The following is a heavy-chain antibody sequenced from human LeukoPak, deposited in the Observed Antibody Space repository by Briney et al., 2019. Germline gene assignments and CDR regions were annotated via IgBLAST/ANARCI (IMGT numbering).Heavy chain of an antibody. CDR1: GGTFSSYA. D-gene: IGHD5-18*01. J-gene: IGHJ4*02. CDR2: IIPIFGTA. V-gene: IGHV1-69*01. CDR3: ARDRRERGYSYGSDY. Sequence: ASVKVSCKASGGTFSSYAISWVRQAPGQGLEWMGGIIPIFGTANYAQKFQGRVTITADESTRTAYMELSSLRSEDTAVYYCARDRRERGYSYGSDYWGQGTLVTVSS.